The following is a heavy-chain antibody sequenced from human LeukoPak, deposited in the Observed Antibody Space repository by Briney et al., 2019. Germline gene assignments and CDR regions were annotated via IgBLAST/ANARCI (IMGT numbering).Heavy chain of an antibody. Sequence: RASVRVSCKASGHTFTRHGISWVRQAPGQGLEWMGWISTYNGNTNYAQKLQGRVTMTTDTSTSTAYMELRSLRSDDTAVYYCARGERGGEQWLAWGQGTLVTVSS. J-gene: IGHJ5*02. CDR2: ISTYNGNT. CDR1: GHTFTRHG. CDR3: ARGERGGEQWLA. V-gene: IGHV1-18*01. D-gene: IGHD6-19*01.